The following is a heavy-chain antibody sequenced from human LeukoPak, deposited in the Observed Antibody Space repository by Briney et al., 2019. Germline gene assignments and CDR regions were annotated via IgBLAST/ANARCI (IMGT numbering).Heavy chain of an antibody. CDR2: ISGSGGTT. Sequence: PGGSLRLSCAASGFTLTTYVMTWVRQAPGKGLEWVSAISGSGGTTYYADSVKGRFTISRDNSKNTLYLQMNSLRAEDTAVYYCVRSEYSLFDYWGQGTLVTVSS. CDR3: VRSEYSLFDY. CDR1: GFTLTTYV. J-gene: IGHJ4*02. D-gene: IGHD2-21*01. V-gene: IGHV3-23*01.